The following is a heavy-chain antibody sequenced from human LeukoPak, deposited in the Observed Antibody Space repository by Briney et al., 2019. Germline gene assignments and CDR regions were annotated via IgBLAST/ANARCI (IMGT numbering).Heavy chain of an antibody. Sequence: GGSLRLSCAASGFSISNYWMSWVRQAPGKGLEWVANIKQDGSEEYYVDSVKGRFTISRDNAKNSLYPQMNSLRAEDTAVYYCARGLFGYCPTTNCSHWGQGTLVTVSS. CDR2: IKQDGSEE. CDR3: ARGLFGYCPTTNCSH. J-gene: IGHJ4*02. D-gene: IGHD2-2*01. V-gene: IGHV3-7*01. CDR1: GFSISNYW.